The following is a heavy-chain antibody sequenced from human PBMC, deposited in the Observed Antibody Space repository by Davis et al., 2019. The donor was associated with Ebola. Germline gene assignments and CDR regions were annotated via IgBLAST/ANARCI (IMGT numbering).Heavy chain of an antibody. CDR1: GGTFSSYD. CDR2: IIPIFAKA. CDR3: ARDPRYCSRTNCPSPPLFDH. V-gene: IGHV1-69*13. D-gene: IGHD2-2*01. Sequence: SVKVSCKASGGTFSSYDISWVRQAPGQGLEWMGGIIPIFAKAKYAQKFQGRVTITADESTSTAYMELSSLRSEDTAVYYCARDPRYCSRTNCPSPPLFDHWGQGTLVTVSS. J-gene: IGHJ4*02.